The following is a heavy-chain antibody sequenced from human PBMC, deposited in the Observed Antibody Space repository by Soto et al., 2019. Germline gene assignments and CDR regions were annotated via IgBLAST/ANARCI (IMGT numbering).Heavy chain of an antibody. D-gene: IGHD3-10*01. Sequence: GGSLSLSCAASGFTVSSNYMSWVRQAPGKGLEWVSVIYSGGSTYYADSVKGRFTISRDNSKNTLYLQMNSLRAEDTVVYYCARNRYYYGSGSYYDYWGQGTLVTVSS. CDR3: ARNRYYYGSGSYYDY. J-gene: IGHJ4*02. V-gene: IGHV3-66*01. CDR1: GFTVSSNY. CDR2: IYSGGST.